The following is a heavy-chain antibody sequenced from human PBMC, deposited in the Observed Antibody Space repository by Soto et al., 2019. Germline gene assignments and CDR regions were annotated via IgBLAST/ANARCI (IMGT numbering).Heavy chain of an antibody. CDR2: ISDSGSGT. Sequence: GGSLRLSCAASGFTFSSYDMSWGRPAPGKGLAWVSVISDSGSGTYYADSVKGRSTISRDNSKNTLYLQMNSLRAEDTAVYYCVRQAKLPTVTANVRYYYGLGVWGQGNRV. V-gene: IGHV3-23*01. CDR1: GFTFSSYD. D-gene: IGHD4-4*01. CDR3: VRQAKLPTVTANVRYYYGLGV. J-gene: IGHJ6*02.